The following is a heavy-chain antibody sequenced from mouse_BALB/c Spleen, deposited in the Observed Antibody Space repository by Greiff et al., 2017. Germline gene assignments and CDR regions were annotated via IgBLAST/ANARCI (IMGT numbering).Heavy chain of an antibody. Sequence: EVKLMESGPGLVKPSQSLSLTCSVTGYSITSGYYWNWIRQFPGNKLEWMGYISYDGSNNYNPSLKNRISITRDTSKNQFFLKLNSVTTEDTATYYCARVKYYRYDEFAYWGQGTLVTVSA. CDR1: GYSITSGYY. J-gene: IGHJ3*01. CDR3: ARVKYYRYDEFAY. D-gene: IGHD2-14*01. CDR2: ISYDGSN. V-gene: IGHV3-6*02.